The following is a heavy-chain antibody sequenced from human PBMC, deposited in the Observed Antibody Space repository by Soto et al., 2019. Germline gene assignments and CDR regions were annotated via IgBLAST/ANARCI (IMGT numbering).Heavy chain of an antibody. V-gene: IGHV1-46*01. Sequence: QVQLVQSGAEVKKPGASVEVSCKASGYTFTTYYIHWVRHAPGQGLGWMGVINPGGVSTKYAQKFQNRVTMTSDTSTSTVYMDLSSLRSEDTAVYFCARGGNGDNVGYWYFDLWGRGTLVTVSP. CDR3: ARGGNGDNVGYWYFDL. J-gene: IGHJ2*01. D-gene: IGHD4-17*01. CDR2: INPGGVST. CDR1: GYTFTTYY.